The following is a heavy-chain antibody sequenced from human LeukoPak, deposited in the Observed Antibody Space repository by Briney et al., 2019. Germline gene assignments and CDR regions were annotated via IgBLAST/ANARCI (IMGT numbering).Heavy chain of an antibody. D-gene: IGHD5-18*01. CDR2: IYTSGST. V-gene: IGHV4-61*02. J-gene: IGHJ5*02. CDR1: GGSISSSSYY. CDR3: ARYSYGYNWFDP. Sequence: PSGTLSLPCTVSGGSISSSSYYWGWIRQPAGEGLEWIGRIYTSGSTNYNPSLKSRVTISVDTSKNQFSLKLSSVTAADTAVYYCARYSYGYNWFDPWGQGTLVTVSS.